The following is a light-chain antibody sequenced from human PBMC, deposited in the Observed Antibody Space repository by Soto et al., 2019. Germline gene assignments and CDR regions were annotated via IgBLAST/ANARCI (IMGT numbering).Light chain of an antibody. Sequence: DIVVTQSPATLSVSPGERATLSCRASQSVSSDLAWYQQKPGQAPRLLVYGASTRATGIPVRFSGSGSGTEFTLNISSLQPDDFATYYCQQYNSHSETFGQGTKVDIK. CDR3: QQYNSHSET. J-gene: IGKJ1*01. V-gene: IGKV3-15*01. CDR1: QSVSSD. CDR2: GAS.